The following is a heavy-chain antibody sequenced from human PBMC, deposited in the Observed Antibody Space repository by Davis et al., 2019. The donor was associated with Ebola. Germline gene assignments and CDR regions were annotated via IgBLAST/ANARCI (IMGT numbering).Heavy chain of an antibody. Sequence: MPSETLSLTCTVSGGSISSYYWSWIRQPPGKGLEWIGYIYYSGSTNYDPSLKSRVTISVDTSKNQFSLKLSSVTAADTAVYYCARDLNIVVQPSNFEWGMDVWGQGTTVTVSS. CDR3: ARDLNIVVQPSNFEWGMDV. J-gene: IGHJ6*02. D-gene: IGHD2-21*01. V-gene: IGHV4-59*01. CDR1: GGSISSYY. CDR2: IYYSGST.